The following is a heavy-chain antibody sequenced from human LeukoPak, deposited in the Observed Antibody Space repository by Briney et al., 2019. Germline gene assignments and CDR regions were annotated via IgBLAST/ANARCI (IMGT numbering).Heavy chain of an antibody. CDR1: GYTFTGYY. CDR2: INPNSGGA. D-gene: IGHD6-19*01. V-gene: IGHV1-2*06. CDR3: ARGPRLDSSGWYYGAFDI. Sequence: ASVKVSCKASGYTFTGYYMHWVRQAPGQGLEWMGRINPNSGGADYAQKFQGRVSMTRDTSISTAYMELSSLRSDDTAVYYCARGPRLDSSGWYYGAFDIWGQGTMVTVS. J-gene: IGHJ3*02.